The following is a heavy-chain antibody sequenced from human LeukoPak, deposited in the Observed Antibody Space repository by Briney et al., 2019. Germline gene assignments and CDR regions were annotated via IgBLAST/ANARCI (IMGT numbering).Heavy chain of an antibody. CDR2: IYISGST. CDR3: ARHQMGANTFDF. Sequence: PSETLSLTCTVSGASINSHYWSWIRQPAGKGLEWIGRIYISGSTNYNSSLQSRVTMSVDTSKNQFSLKLSSVTAADTAVYYCARHQMGANTFDFWGQGTQVTVSS. V-gene: IGHV4-4*07. D-gene: IGHD1-26*01. CDR1: GASINSHY. J-gene: IGHJ4*02.